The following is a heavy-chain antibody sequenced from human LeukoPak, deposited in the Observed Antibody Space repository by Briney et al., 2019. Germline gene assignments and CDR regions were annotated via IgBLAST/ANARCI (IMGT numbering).Heavy chain of an antibody. V-gene: IGHV3-7*01. CDR1: GLTFSRDW. CDR2: IRQDGGET. CDR3: AAMAYGYINY. Sequence: GGSLRLSCEASGLTFSRDWMGWVRQAPGKGLEWVANIRQDGGETYYGDSVKGRFTISRDNAKNSLYLQMNSLRAEDTAVYYCAAMAYGYINYWGQGTLVTVSS. D-gene: IGHD6-19*01. J-gene: IGHJ4*02.